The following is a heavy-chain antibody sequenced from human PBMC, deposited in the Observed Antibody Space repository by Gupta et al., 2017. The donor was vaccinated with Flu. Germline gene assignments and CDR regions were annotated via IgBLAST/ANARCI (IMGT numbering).Heavy chain of an antibody. Sequence: QVQLVLSGDEVKKPRPSVMVPSQASGHPSTRNGISWVRQAAGQGREWMGWISAYNGNTTYAQKRQGRVTMTTDTSTSTAYRELRSLRSDDTAVYYCVRFSGSYTQDYYYYGMDVWGQGTTVTVSS. D-gene: IGHD3-10*01. J-gene: IGHJ6*02. CDR2: ISAYNGNT. CDR1: GHPSTRNG. CDR3: VRFSGSYTQDYYYYGMDV. V-gene: IGHV1-18*01.